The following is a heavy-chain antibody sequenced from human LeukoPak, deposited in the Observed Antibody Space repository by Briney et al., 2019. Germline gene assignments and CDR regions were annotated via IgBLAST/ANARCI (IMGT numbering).Heavy chain of an antibody. J-gene: IGHJ6*02. CDR2: INPSGGST. D-gene: IGHD2-15*01. CDR3: ARAYCSGGSCYPPDGMDV. V-gene: IGHV1-46*01. CDR1: GYTFTSYY. Sequence: GASVKVSCKASGYTFTSYYMHWVRQAPGQGLEWMGIINPSGGSTSYAQKFQGRVTMTRNTSISTAYMELSSLRSEDTAVYYCARAYCSGGSCYPPDGMDVWGQGTTVTVSS.